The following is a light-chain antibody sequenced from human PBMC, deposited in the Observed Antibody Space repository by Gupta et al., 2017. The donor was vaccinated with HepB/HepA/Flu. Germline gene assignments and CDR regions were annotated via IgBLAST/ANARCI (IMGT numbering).Light chain of an antibody. CDR1: QDIRNY. Sequence: DIQMTQSPSSLSASVGDRVTITCQASQDIRNYLNWYQQKPGKAPKLLIYDASSWETGVPFRFSGSGSGKHFTFTISSRQPEDIGTYYCQQDYNVPKYNFGQGTKMEIK. J-gene: IGKJ2*01. CDR3: QQDYNVPKYN. V-gene: IGKV1-33*01. CDR2: DAS.